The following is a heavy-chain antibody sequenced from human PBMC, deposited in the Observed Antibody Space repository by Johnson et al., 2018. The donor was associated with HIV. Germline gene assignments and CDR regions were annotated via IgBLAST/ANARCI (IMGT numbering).Heavy chain of an antibody. CDR3: AREGKWLHLGGARDGFDI. V-gene: IGHV3-66*01. CDR1: GFSVSTSY. J-gene: IGHJ3*02. Sequence: VQLVESGGGLVQPGGSLRLSCAASGFSVSTSYMSWVRQPPGKGLEWVSVFYSGSNTYYADSVKGRFTISRDNAKTSLYLQMDSLRAEDTAVYYGAREGKWLHLGGARDGFDIWGQGTMVTVSS. D-gene: IGHD5-24*01. CDR2: FYSGSNT.